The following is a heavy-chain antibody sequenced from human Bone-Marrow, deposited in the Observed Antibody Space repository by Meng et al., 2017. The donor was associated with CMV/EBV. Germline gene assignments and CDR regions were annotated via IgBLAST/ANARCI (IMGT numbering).Heavy chain of an antibody. Sequence: SVNVSCKASGGTFSSYAISWVRQAPGQGLEWMGGMIPIFGTANHAQKFQGRVTITTDESTSTAYMELSSLRSEDTAVYYCARGVIVVVPAAWEYYYGMDVWGQGTTVTVSS. V-gene: IGHV1-69*05. CDR1: GGTFSSYA. D-gene: IGHD2-2*01. J-gene: IGHJ6*02. CDR3: ARGVIVVVPAAWEYYYGMDV. CDR2: MIPIFGTA.